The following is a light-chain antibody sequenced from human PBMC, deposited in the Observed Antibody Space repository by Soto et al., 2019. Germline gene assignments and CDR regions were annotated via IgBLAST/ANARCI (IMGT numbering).Light chain of an antibody. Sequence: QSALTQPASVSGSPGQSITISCTGTSSDVGSYNLISWYQQYPDKAPKLMIYEVNKRPSGVSNRFSGSKSGNTASLTISGLQAEDEADYYCCSYAGSSTFYVFGSGTK. CDR3: CSYAGSSTFYV. J-gene: IGLJ1*01. CDR2: EVN. CDR1: SSDVGSYNL. V-gene: IGLV2-23*02.